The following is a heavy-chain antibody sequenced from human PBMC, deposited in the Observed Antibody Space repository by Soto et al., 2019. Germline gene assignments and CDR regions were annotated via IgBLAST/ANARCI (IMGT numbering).Heavy chain of an antibody. CDR2: ISSSSSYI. V-gene: IGHV3-21*01. Sequence: GGSLRLSCAASGFTFSSYSMNWVRQAPGKGLEWVSSISSSSSYIYYADSVKGRFTISRDNAKNSLYLQMNSLRAEDTAVYYCARDSITSENLDYAFDIWGQGTMVTVSS. D-gene: IGHD1-20*01. J-gene: IGHJ3*02. CDR3: ARDSITSENLDYAFDI. CDR1: GFTFSSYS.